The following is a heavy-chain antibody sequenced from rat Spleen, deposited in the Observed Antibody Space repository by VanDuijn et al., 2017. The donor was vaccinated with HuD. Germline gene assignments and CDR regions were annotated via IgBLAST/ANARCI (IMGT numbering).Heavy chain of an antibody. CDR1: GFTFSNYD. CDR3: TTGIYYYDGTYYYFDY. Sequence: EVQLVESGGGLVQPGGSLKLSCAASGFTFSNYDMAWIRQAPGKGLEWVASITNTGGDTYYPDSVKDRFTISRDNAKSTLYLQMDSLRSEDTATYYCTTGIYYYDGTYYYFDYWGQGVMVTVSS. V-gene: IGHV5-31*01. J-gene: IGHJ2*01. D-gene: IGHD1-12*02. CDR2: ITNTGGDT.